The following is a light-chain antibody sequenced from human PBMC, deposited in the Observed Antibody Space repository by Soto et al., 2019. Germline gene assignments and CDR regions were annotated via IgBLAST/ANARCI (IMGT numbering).Light chain of an antibody. J-gene: IGLJ2*01. V-gene: IGLV1-51*01. CDR3: ATWDGSLPGEV. CDR1: SSNIGNNY. Sequence: QSALTQSPSVSAAPGQKVTISCSGSSSNIGNNYVSWYQQLPGPAPKLLIYDNNKRPSGIPDRFSGSKSGTSGTLDITGLQTGDEADYYCATWDGSLPGEVFGGGTKLTVL. CDR2: DNN.